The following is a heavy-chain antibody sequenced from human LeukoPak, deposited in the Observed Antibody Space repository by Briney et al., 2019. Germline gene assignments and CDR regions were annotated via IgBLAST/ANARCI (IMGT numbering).Heavy chain of an antibody. V-gene: IGHV3-53*01. J-gene: IGHJ4*02. CDR2: IYSDNT. D-gene: IGHD4/OR15-4a*01. Sequence: GGSLRLSCTVSGFTVSSNSMSWVRQAPGKGLEWVSFIYSDNTHYSDSVKGRFTTSRENSKNTLYLQMNSLRAEDTAVYYCARRAGAYSLPYDYWGQGTLVTVSS. CDR3: ARRAGAYSLPYDY. CDR1: GFTVSSNS.